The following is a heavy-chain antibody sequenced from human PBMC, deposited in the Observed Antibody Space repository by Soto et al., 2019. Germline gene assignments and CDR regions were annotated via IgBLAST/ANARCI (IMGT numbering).Heavy chain of an antibody. D-gene: IGHD3-9*01. CDR3: AKDDSYYDISPASYRGNVFDY. Sequence: QVQLVESGGGVVPPGRSRRLSCAASGFTFTTFGMHWVRQAPGKGLEWLSFISYDGSEKYYADSVKGRFTISRDSSKNAVYLEMSNLRPEDTAVYYCAKDDSYYDISPASYRGNVFDYWGQGTLVIVSS. CDR2: ISYDGSEK. CDR1: GFTFTTFG. V-gene: IGHV3-30*18. J-gene: IGHJ4*02.